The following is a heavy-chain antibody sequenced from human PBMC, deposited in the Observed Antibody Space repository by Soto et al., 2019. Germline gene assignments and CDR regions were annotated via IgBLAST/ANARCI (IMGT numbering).Heavy chain of an antibody. V-gene: IGHV4-34*01. J-gene: IGHJ4*02. Sequence: QVQLQQWGAGLLKPSETLSLTCAVYGGSFSGYYWSWIRQPPGKGLEWIGEINHSGSTNYNPSLKSRVALSVDTSKNQFSVKLSSVTAADTAVYYCARGWYYDYIWGSYRYTNFDYWGQGTLVTVSS. CDR3: ARGWYYDYIWGSYRYTNFDY. CDR2: INHSGST. CDR1: GGSFSGYY. D-gene: IGHD3-16*02.